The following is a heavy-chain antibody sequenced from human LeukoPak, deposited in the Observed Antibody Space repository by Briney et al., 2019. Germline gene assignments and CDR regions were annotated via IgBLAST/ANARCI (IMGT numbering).Heavy chain of an antibody. D-gene: IGHD2-15*01. J-gene: IGHJ4*02. Sequence: SETLSLTCAVYGGSFSGYYWSWIRQPPGKGLEWIGEINHSGSTNYNPSLKSRVTISVDTSKNQFSLKLSSVTAADTAVYYCARGVSVIVVVVAAYFDYWGQGTLVTVSS. V-gene: IGHV4-34*01. CDR3: ARGVSVIVVVVAAYFDY. CDR2: INHSGST. CDR1: GGSFSGYY.